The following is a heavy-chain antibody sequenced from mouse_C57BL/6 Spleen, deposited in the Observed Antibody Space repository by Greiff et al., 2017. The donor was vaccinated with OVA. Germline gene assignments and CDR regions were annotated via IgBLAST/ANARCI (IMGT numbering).Heavy chain of an antibody. CDR3: ARFVIDGYYSSFDY. CDR2: IYPGSGST. D-gene: IGHD2-3*01. Sequence: VKLQQPGAELVKPGASVKMSCKASGYTFTSYWITWVKQRPGQGLEWIGDIYPGSGSTNYNEKFKSKATLTVDTSSSTAYMQLSSLTSEDSAVYYCARFVIDGYYSSFDYWGQGTTLTVSS. CDR1: GYTFTSYW. J-gene: IGHJ2*01. V-gene: IGHV1-55*01.